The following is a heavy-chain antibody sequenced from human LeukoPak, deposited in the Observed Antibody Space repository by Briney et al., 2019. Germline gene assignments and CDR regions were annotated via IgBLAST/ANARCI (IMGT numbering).Heavy chain of an antibody. V-gene: IGHV4-39*01. CDR1: GGSISSSSHY. CDR3: VRRPVAAAFDI. D-gene: IGHD6-19*01. J-gene: IGHJ3*02. CDR2: VYYTGST. Sequence: PSETLSLTCTVSGGSISSSSHYWGWIRQPPGKGPQWIGTVYYTGSTYYDPSLKSRVTISVDTSKNQFSLSLSSRTVADTAVYYCVRRPVAAAFDIWGQGTVVTVAS.